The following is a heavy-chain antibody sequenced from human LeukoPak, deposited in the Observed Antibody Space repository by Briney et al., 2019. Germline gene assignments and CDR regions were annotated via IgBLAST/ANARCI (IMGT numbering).Heavy chain of an antibody. Sequence: SETLSLTCTVSGGSISSYYWSWIRQPPGKGLQWIGYIYYSGSTNYNPSLKSRVTISVDTSKNQFSLKLSSVTAADTAVYYCAINRWEMATTNACDIWGQGTMVTVSS. D-gene: IGHD5-24*01. V-gene: IGHV4-59*01. CDR2: IYYSGST. CDR1: GGSISSYY. CDR3: AINRWEMATTNACDI. J-gene: IGHJ3*02.